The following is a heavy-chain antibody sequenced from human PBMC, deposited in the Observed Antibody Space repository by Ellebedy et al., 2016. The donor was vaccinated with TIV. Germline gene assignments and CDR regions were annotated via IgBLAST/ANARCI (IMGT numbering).Heavy chain of an antibody. D-gene: IGHD3-3*01. Sequence: GGSLRLSXAASGFTVSSNYMSWVRQAPGKGLEWVSVIYSGGSTYYADSVKGRFTISRDNSKNTLYLQMNSLRAEDTAVYYCAREGERDFWSGYLDSLFDYWGQGTLVTVSS. CDR2: IYSGGST. V-gene: IGHV3-53*01. J-gene: IGHJ4*02. CDR1: GFTVSSNY. CDR3: AREGERDFWSGYLDSLFDY.